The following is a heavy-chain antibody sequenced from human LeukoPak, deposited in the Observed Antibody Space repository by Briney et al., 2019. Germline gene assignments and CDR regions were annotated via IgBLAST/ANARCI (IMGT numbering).Heavy chain of an antibody. CDR2: IYYSGST. D-gene: IGHD6-13*01. Sequence: SETLSLTCTVSGGSISSSSYYWGWIRQPPGKGLEWIGSIYYSGSTYYNPSLKSRVTISVDTSKNQFSLKLSSVTAADTAVYYCARDRYSSSWYSNYYYYYMDVWGKGTTVTVSS. V-gene: IGHV4-39*07. CDR1: GGSISSSSYY. CDR3: ARDRYSSSWYSNYYYYYMDV. J-gene: IGHJ6*03.